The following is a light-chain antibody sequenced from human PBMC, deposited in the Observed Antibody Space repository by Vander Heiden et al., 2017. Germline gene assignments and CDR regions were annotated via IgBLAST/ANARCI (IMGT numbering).Light chain of an antibody. Sequence: EIVLTHSPGTLSLSPGESAPLSCRSSQSVPNNYLAWFQQKPGQAPRLLIYGADNRATGIPDRCSGSGSGTDVTLTITRLEAEDFALYYCQQNGGSPALTFGGGTRVQIK. V-gene: IGKV3-20*01. J-gene: IGKJ4*01. CDR3: QQNGGSPALT. CDR1: QSVPNNY. CDR2: GAD.